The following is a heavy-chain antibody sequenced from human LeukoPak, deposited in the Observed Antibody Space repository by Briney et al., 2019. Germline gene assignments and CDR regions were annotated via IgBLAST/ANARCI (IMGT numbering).Heavy chain of an antibody. CDR3: ARDPSTVVTPRAFDI. CDR1: GFTFSDYY. D-gene: IGHD4-23*01. CDR2: ISYDGSNK. V-gene: IGHV3-30-3*01. Sequence: PGGSLRLSCAASGFTFSDYYMSWIRQAPGKGLEWVAVISYDGSNKYYADSVKGRFTISRDNSKNTLYLQMNSLRAEDTAVYYCARDPSTVVTPRAFDIWGQGTMVTVSS. J-gene: IGHJ3*02.